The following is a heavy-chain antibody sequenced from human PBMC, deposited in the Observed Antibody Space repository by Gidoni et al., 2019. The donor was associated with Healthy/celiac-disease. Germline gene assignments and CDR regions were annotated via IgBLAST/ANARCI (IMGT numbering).Heavy chain of an antibody. CDR3: ARDIRTAGYYDPTKSYYYGMDV. J-gene: IGHJ6*02. Sequence: QVQLVQSGAEVKKPGASVKVSCKASGYTFTSYYMHWVRQAPGQGLEWMGIINPSGGSTSYAQKFQGRVTMTRDTSTSTVYMELSSLRSEDTAVYYCARDIRTAGYYDPTKSYYYGMDVWGQGTTVTVSS. CDR2: INPSGGST. CDR1: GYTFTSYY. D-gene: IGHD3-22*01. V-gene: IGHV1-46*01.